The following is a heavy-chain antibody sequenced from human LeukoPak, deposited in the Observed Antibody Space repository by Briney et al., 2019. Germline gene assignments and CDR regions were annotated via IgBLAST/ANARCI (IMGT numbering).Heavy chain of an antibody. V-gene: IGHV4-59*11. CDR2: VYYVGST. CDR3: ARSGDSSAYYSF. J-gene: IGHJ4*02. D-gene: IGHD3-22*01. Sequence: SETLSLTCTVSGASIRSHHWTWIRQPPGKGRGWIGNVYYVGSTSHSPALKSRVTISLDTSKNQFSLEMNSVTAADTAVYYCARSGDSSAYYSFWGQGILVTVSS. CDR1: GASIRSHH.